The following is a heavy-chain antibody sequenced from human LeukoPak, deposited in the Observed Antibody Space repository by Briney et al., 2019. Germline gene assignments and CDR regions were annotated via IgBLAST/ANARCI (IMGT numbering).Heavy chain of an antibody. CDR3: AKPHLPLWGYGGNSV. D-gene: IGHD4-23*01. J-gene: IGHJ4*02. V-gene: IGHV3-21*01. CDR2: ISSSSSYI. CDR1: GFTFSSYS. Sequence: KPGGSLRLSCAASGFTFSSYSMNWVRQAPGKGLEWVSSISSSSSYIYYADSVKGRFTISRDNAKNSLYLQMNSLRAEDTAVYYCAKPHLPLWGYGGNSVWGQGTLVTVSS.